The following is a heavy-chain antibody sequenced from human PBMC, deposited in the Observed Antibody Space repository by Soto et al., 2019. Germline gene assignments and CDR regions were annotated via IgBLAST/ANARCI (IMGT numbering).Heavy chain of an antibody. Sequence: LRLSCAASGFTFSSYGMHWVRQAPGKGLEWVAVISYDGSNKYYADSVKGRFTISRDNSKNTLYLQMNSLRAEDTAVYYCANLKDAFDIWGQGTMVTVSS. J-gene: IGHJ3*02. CDR3: ANLKDAFDI. V-gene: IGHV3-30*18. CDR1: GFTFSSYG. CDR2: ISYDGSNK.